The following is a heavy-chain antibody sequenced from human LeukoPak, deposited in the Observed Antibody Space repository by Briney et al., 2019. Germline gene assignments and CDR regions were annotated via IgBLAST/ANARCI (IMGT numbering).Heavy chain of an antibody. CDR1: GFSLTSTAVG. J-gene: IGHJ3*02. V-gene: IGHV2-5*02. Sequence: KQSGPTLVKATQTLTLTCTFPGFSLTSTAVGVGWIRQPPGKALEWLALYYGDDAKRYSPSLKSRLTINKDTSKNQVVLTMTNVGPVDTATYYCAARDASGTSRDAFDIWGQGTKVTVSS. D-gene: IGHD3-10*01. CDR3: AARDASGTSRDAFDI. CDR2: YYGDDAK.